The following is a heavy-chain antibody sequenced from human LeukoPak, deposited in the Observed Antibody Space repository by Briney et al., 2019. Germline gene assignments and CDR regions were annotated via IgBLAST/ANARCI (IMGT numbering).Heavy chain of an antibody. CDR3: ARDEAAAGTTYPDY. CDR1: GFTFSNYP. D-gene: IGHD6-13*01. J-gene: IGHJ4*02. Sequence: GGSLRLSCAASGFTFSNYPMHWVRQAPGKGLEYVSTISSNGGSTFYANSVKGRFTISRDNSKNTLYLQMNSLRAEDTAVYYCARDEAAAGTTYPDYWGQGTLVTVSS. CDR2: ISSNGGST. V-gene: IGHV3-64*01.